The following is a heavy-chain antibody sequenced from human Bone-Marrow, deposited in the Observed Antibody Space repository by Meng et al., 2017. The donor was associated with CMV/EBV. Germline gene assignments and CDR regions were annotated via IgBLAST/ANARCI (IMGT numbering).Heavy chain of an antibody. CDR1: GYTFTSYG. Sequence: ASVKVSCKASGYTFTSYGISWVRQAPGQGLEWMGWSSAYNGNTNYAQKLQGRVTMTTDTSTSTAYMELRSLRSDDTAVYYCARVLSGRKGYYYYYGMAVWGQGHTVTVSS. D-gene: IGHD3-10*01. CDR3: ARVLSGRKGYYYYYGMAV. CDR2: SSAYNGNT. J-gene: IGHJ6*02. V-gene: IGHV1-18*01.